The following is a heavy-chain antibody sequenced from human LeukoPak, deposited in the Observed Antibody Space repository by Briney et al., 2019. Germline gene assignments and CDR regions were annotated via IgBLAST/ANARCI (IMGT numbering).Heavy chain of an antibody. V-gene: IGHV3-49*03. Sequence: GGSLRLSCTASGFTFGDYAMSWFRQAPGKGLEWVGFIRSKAYGGTTEYAASVKGRFTISRDDSKSIAYLQMNSLKTEDTAVYYCTRYEGIVVVPAATPGAFDIWGQGTMVTVSS. CDR1: GFTFGDYA. CDR2: IRSKAYGGTT. D-gene: IGHD2-2*01. J-gene: IGHJ3*02. CDR3: TRYEGIVVVPAATPGAFDI.